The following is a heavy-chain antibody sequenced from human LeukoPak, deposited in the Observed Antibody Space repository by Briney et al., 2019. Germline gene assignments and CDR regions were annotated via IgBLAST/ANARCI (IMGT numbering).Heavy chain of an antibody. D-gene: IGHD6-6*01. J-gene: IGHJ6*03. CDR2: ISGSGGST. CDR1: GFTFSSYA. V-gene: IGHV3-23*01. CDR3: AKSIAARPLYYYYMDV. Sequence: PGGSLRLSCAASGFTFSSYAMSWVRQAPGKGLEWVSAISGSGGSTYYADSVKGRFTISRDNSKNTLYLQMNSLRAEDTAVYYCAKSIAARPLYYYYMDVWGKGTTVTVSS.